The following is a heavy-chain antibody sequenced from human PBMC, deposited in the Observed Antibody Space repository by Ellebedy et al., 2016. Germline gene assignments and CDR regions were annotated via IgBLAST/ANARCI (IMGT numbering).Heavy chain of an antibody. J-gene: IGHJ4*02. CDR3: ARGRAYFDWLYLDY. CDR1: GFTVSSNY. Sequence: GGSLRLSXAASGFTVSSNYMSWVRQAPGKGLEWVSVIYSGGSTYYADSVKGRFTISRDNSKNTLYLQMNSLRAEDTAVYYCARGRAYFDWLYLDYWGQGTLVTVSS. CDR2: IYSGGST. V-gene: IGHV3-53*01. D-gene: IGHD3-9*01.